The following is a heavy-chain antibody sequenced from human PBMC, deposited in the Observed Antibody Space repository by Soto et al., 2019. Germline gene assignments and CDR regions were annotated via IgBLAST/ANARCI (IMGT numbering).Heavy chain of an antibody. CDR1: GFTFSTYG. V-gene: IGHV3-33*01. J-gene: IGHJ4*02. CDR3: ATDGPRIAVAGTYPDH. Sequence: GGSLRLSCAASGFTFSTYGMHWVRQAPGKGLEWLAIIWYDGTNKFYADSVKGRFTVYRDNYKNTLYLQMNGLRAEDTAVYYCATDGPRIAVAGTYPDHWGQGTLVTVSS. CDR2: IWYDGTNK. D-gene: IGHD6-19*01.